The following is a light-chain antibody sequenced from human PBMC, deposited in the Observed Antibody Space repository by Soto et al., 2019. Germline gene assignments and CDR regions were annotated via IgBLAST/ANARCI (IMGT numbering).Light chain of an antibody. CDR2: EAS. CDR1: QSISSY. CDR3: QQGNNWAPT. V-gene: IGKV3-11*01. Sequence: EIVLTQSPATLSLSPGERATLSCRASQSISSYLAWYQQKPGQAPRLLIYEASNRATGIPAKVRGSGSWTDFSLPNRHLEPEESAVYFCQQGNNWAPTFGPGAKGEIK. J-gene: IGKJ3*01.